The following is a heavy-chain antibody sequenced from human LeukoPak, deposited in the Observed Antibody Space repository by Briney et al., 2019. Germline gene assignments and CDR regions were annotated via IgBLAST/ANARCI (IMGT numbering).Heavy chain of an antibody. CDR2: IIPIFGTA. CDR1: GGTITTYA. J-gene: IGHJ4*02. D-gene: IGHD4-17*01. CDR3: ARAGPSGSGDYAY. V-gene: IGHV1-69*13. Sequence: ASVKVSCKASGGTITTYAISWVRQAPGQGLEWMGGIIPIFGTANYAQKFQGRVTITADESTSTAYMELSSLRSEDTAVYYCARAGPSGSGDYAYWGQGTLVTVSS.